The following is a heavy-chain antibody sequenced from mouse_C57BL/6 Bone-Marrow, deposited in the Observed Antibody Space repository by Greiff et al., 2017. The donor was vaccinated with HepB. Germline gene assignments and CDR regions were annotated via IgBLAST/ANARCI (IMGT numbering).Heavy chain of an antibody. V-gene: IGHV5-2*01. CDR1: EYEFPSHD. Sequence: VQLKQSGGGLVQPGESLKLSCESNEYEFPSHDMSWVRKTPEKRLELVAAINSDGGSTYYPDTMERRFIISRDNTKKTLYLQMSSLRSEDTALYYCARVYYGYHGWYFDVWGTGTTVTVSS. CDR3: ARVYYGYHGWYFDV. CDR2: INSDGGST. J-gene: IGHJ1*03. D-gene: IGHD2-2*01.